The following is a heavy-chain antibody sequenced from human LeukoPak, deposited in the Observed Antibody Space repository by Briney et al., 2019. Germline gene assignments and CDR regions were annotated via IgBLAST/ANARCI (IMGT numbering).Heavy chain of an antibody. CDR2: IDYSGGT. D-gene: IGHD3-22*01. CDR1: GASISSHY. J-gene: IGHJ4*02. V-gene: IGHV4-59*11. Sequence: KPSETLSLTCTVSGASISSHYWSWIRQPPGKGLEWIGYIDYSGGTNYNPSLKSRVTISVDTSKNQFSLNLSSVTAADTAVYFCARGHYYDTSGDYRGQGTLVTVSS. CDR3: ARGHYYDTSGDY.